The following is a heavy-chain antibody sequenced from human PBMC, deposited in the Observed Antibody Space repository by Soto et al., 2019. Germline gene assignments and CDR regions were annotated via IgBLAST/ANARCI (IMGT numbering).Heavy chain of an antibody. V-gene: IGHV3-23*01. J-gene: IGHJ5*02. Sequence: GGSLRLSCAASGFTFSSYAMSWVRQAPGKGLEWVSAISGSGGSTYYADSVKGRFTISRDNSKNTLYLQMNSLRAEDTAVYYCAKPATIAVAGTHWFDPWGQGTLVTVSS. CDR1: GFTFSSYA. CDR2: ISGSGGST. D-gene: IGHD6-19*01. CDR3: AKPATIAVAGTHWFDP.